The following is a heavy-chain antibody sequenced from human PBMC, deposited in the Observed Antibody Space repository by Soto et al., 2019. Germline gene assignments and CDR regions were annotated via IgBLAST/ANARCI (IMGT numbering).Heavy chain of an antibody. CDR1: GGSISSYY. CDR2: IYYSGST. CDR3: ARGWETYDY. Sequence: QVQLQESGPGLVKPSETLSLTCTVSGGSISSYYWSWIRQPPGKGLEWIGYIYYSGSTNYNPSLKSRVTISVDTSKNQFSLKLSSVTAADTAVYCCARGWETYDYWGQGTLVTVSS. J-gene: IGHJ4*02. V-gene: IGHV4-59*01. D-gene: IGHD1-26*01.